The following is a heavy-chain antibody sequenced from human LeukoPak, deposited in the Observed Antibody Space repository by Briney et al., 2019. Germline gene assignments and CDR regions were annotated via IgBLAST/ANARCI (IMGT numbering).Heavy chain of an antibody. CDR3: AIERFGEFVY. CDR2: IYYSGST. Sequence: PSATQSLTCTVYGGSISSYYWSWTRQPPGRGLEWIGYIYYSGSTNYNPSRKSRVTISVDTSKNQFSLKLSSVTAADTAVYCCAIERFGEFVYWGRGSLVTVSS. D-gene: IGHD3-10*01. CDR1: GGSISSYY. V-gene: IGHV4-59*01. J-gene: IGHJ4*02.